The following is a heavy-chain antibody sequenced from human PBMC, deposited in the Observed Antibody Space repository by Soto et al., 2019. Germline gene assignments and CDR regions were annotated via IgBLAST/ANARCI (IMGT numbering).Heavy chain of an antibody. CDR2: ISGSGGST. J-gene: IGHJ4*02. D-gene: IGHD3-10*01. CDR3: AKDRHVKLDYYGSGSYYTGCFDY. Sequence: GGSLRLSCAASGFTFSSYAMSWVRQAPGKGLEWVSAISGSGGSTYYADSVKGRFTISRDNSKNTLYLQMNSLRAEDTAVYYCAKDRHVKLDYYGSGSYYTGCFDYWGQGTLVTVSS. V-gene: IGHV3-23*01. CDR1: GFTFSSYA.